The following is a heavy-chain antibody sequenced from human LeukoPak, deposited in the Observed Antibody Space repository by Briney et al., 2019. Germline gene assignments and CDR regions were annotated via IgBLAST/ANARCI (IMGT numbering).Heavy chain of an antibody. CDR1: GFSFSNYV. CDR2: IMPNGETR. CDR3: ARDRDGGFAFDI. J-gene: IGHJ3*02. V-gene: IGHV3-64*01. D-gene: IGHD2-15*01. Sequence: GGSLRLSCAASGFSFSNYVMHWVRQAPGKGLEYVSAIMPNGETRGYANSMKGRFTISRDNSKNTLYLQMGSLRAEDMAIYYCARDRDGGFAFDIWGQGSLVTVSS.